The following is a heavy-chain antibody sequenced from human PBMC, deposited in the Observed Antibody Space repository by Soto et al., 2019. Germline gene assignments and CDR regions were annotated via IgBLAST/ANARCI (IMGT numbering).Heavy chain of an antibody. J-gene: IGHJ4*02. D-gene: IGHD3-22*01. CDR1: GYNYDTYW. Sequence: GESRKISCKGSGYNYDTYWIAWVRQMPGKGLEWMGIIFPRDSDTRYRPSFQGQVTISADRSTTTAYLQWYSLKASDTAMYYCARSYYDSSGYYYDMDYWGQGTLVTVSS. V-gene: IGHV5-51*01. CDR2: IFPRDSDT. CDR3: ARSYYDSSGYYYDMDY.